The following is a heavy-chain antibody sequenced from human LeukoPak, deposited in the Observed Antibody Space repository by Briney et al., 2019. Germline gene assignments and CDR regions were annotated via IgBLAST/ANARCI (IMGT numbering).Heavy chain of an antibody. J-gene: IGHJ1*01. V-gene: IGHV4-59*08. D-gene: IGHD4-17*01. CDR1: GGSISSYY. Sequence: SETLSLTCTVPGGSISSYYWSWIRQPPGKGLEWIGYIYYSGSTNYNPSLKSRVTVSVDTSKNQFSLKLSSVTAADTAVYYCARHIKSDYGDYPEYFQHWGQGTLVTVSS. CDR3: ARHIKSDYGDYPEYFQH. CDR2: IYYSGST.